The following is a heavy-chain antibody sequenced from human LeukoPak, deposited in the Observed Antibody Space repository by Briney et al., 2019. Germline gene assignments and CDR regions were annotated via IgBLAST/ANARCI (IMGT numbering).Heavy chain of an antibody. J-gene: IGHJ4*02. V-gene: IGHV4-59*08. CDR2: IYYSGST. CDR3: ARRASYSSSWSNYYFDY. Sequence: SETLSLTCTVSGGSISSYYWSWIRQPPGKGLEWIGYIYYSGSTNYNPSVKSRVTISVDTSKNQFSLKLSSVTAADTAVYYCARRASYSSSWSNYYFDYWGQGTLVTVSS. CDR1: GGSISSYY. D-gene: IGHD6-13*01.